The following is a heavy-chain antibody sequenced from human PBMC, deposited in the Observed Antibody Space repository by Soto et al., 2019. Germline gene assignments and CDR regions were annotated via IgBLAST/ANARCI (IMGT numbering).Heavy chain of an antibody. D-gene: IGHD3-22*01. J-gene: IGHJ6*02. Sequence: VQLVESGGGLVQPGGSLRLSCAASGFTFSSYAMHWVRQAPGKGLEWVAVISYDGSNKYYADSVKGRFTISRDNSKNTLYLQMNSLRAEDTAVYYCARGRGGGGMIVVGYYYYGMDVWGQGTTVTVSS. CDR1: GFTFSSYA. V-gene: IGHV3-30-3*01. CDR3: ARGRGGGGMIVVGYYYYGMDV. CDR2: ISYDGSNK.